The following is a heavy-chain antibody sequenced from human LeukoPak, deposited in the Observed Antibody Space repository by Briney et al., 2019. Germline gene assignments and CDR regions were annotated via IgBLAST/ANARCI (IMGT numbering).Heavy chain of an antibody. CDR3: AKAKAGYYGSGSYGWFDY. D-gene: IGHD3-10*01. V-gene: IGHV3-74*01. Sequence: GGSLRLSCAASGFTFSSYWMHWVRHAPGKGLVWVSRINSDGSSTSYADSVKGRFTISRDNAKNSLYLQMNSLRAEDTALYYCAKAKAGYYGSGSYGWFDYWGQGTLVTVSS. CDR1: GFTFSSYW. CDR2: INSDGSST. J-gene: IGHJ4*02.